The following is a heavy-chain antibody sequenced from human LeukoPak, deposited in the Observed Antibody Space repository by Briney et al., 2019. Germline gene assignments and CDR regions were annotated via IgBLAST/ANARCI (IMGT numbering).Heavy chain of an antibody. D-gene: IGHD3-3*01. Sequence: GASVKVSCKASGYTFTSYGISWVRQAPGQGLEWMGWISAYNGNTNYAQKLQGRVTMTTDTSTSTAYMELRSLRSDDTVVYYCARDVYDFWSGYPYYYYMDVWGKGTTVTVSS. CDR2: ISAYNGNT. CDR3: ARDVYDFWSGYPYYYYMDV. J-gene: IGHJ6*03. CDR1: GYTFTSYG. V-gene: IGHV1-18*01.